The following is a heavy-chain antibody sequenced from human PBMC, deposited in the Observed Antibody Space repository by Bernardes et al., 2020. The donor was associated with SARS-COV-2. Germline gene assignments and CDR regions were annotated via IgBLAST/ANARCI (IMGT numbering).Heavy chain of an antibody. J-gene: IGHJ5*02. CDR2: FDPEDGET. V-gene: IGHV1-24*01. D-gene: IGHD3-10*01. CDR3: ATGASLVRTNWFDP. CDR1: GYTLTELS. Sequence: ASVKVSCKVSGYTLTELSMHWVRQAPGKGLEWMGGFDPEDGETIYAQKFQGRVTMTEDTSTDTAYIELSSLRSEDTAVYYCATGASLVRTNWFDPWGQGTLVTVSS.